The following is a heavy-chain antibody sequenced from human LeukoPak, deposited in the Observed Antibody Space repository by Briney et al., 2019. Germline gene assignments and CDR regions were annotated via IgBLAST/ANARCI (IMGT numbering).Heavy chain of an antibody. Sequence: KPSETLSLTCAVYGGSFSGYYWSWIRQPPGKGLEWIGEINHSGSTNYNPSLKSRVTISVDTSKNQFSLRLSSVTAADTAVYYCARDILTGSQSRFQHWGQGTLVTVSS. CDR3: ARDILTGSQSRFQH. D-gene: IGHD3-9*01. CDR1: GGSFSGYY. V-gene: IGHV4-34*01. J-gene: IGHJ1*01. CDR2: INHSGST.